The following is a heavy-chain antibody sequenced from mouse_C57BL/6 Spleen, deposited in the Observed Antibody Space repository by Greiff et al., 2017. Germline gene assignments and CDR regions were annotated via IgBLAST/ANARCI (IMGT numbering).Heavy chain of an antibody. CDR1: GFSLTSYG. D-gene: IGHD1-1*01. CDR3: AKGEDYGSSSYYVDY. CDR2: IWRGGST. V-gene: IGHV2-5*01. Sequence: VQGVESGPGLVQPSQSLSITCTVSGFSLTSYGVHWVRQSPGKGLEWLGVIWRGGSTDYNAAFMSRLSITKDNSKSQVFFKMNSLQADDTAIYYCAKGEDYGSSSYYVDYWGQGTTLTVSS. J-gene: IGHJ2*01.